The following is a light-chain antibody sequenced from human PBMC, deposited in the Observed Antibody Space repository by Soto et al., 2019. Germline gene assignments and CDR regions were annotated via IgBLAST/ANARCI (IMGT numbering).Light chain of an antibody. CDR2: EGS. J-gene: IGLJ3*02. Sequence: QSVLTQPASVSGSPGQSITISCTGTSNEFGNYNLVSWYQQHPDKAPKLILYEGSKRPSGVSNRFSGSKLGNTASLTISGLQAEDEAEYYCCSYAGSSAFVFGGGTKVTVL. CDR1: SNEFGNYNL. CDR3: CSYAGSSAFV. V-gene: IGLV2-23*03.